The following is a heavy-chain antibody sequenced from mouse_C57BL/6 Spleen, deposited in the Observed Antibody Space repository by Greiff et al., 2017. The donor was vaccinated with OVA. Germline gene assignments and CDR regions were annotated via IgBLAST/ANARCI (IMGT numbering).Heavy chain of an antibody. V-gene: IGHV1-53*01. CDR3: AIIYYDYDVPID. J-gene: IGHJ3*01. CDR2: INPSNGGT. D-gene: IGHD2-4*01. Sequence: QVQLQQPGTELVKPGASVKLSCTASGYTFTSYWMHWVKQRPGQGLEWIGNINPSNGGTNYTEKFKGKATLPVDKSSSTAYMQLSSLTSEDSAVYYCAIIYYDYDVPIDWGQGTLVTVSA. CDR1: GYTFTSYW.